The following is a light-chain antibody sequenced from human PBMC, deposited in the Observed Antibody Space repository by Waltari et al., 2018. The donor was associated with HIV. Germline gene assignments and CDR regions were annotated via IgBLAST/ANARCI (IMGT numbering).Light chain of an antibody. Sequence: QSVLTQPPSVSTAPGQQATITCSGSSSNIGTQPVSWYQQFPGRVPNLLIYDTTKRPSGIPDRFSGSKSGTSATLDITGLQTGDEADYYCGAWDNRLRSVVFGGGTKLAVL. CDR1: SSNIGTQP. CDR2: DTT. V-gene: IGLV1-51*01. J-gene: IGLJ3*02. CDR3: GAWDNRLRSVV.